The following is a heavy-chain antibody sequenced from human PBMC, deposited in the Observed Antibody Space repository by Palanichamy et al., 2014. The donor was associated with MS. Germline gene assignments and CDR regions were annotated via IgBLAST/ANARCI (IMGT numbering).Heavy chain of an antibody. D-gene: IGHD4-11*01. Sequence: QVHLQESGPGLVKPSETLSLTCTVSGGSMSNYYWSWIRQPAGKGLEWVGRIYISGATKYNPSLKSRLTLSVDTSNNQFSLRLSSVTAADTAVYYCAREVRITTIPASSHFDYWGQGTLVTVSS. CDR1: GGSMSNYY. J-gene: IGHJ4*02. CDR2: IYISGAT. V-gene: IGHV4-4*07. CDR3: AREVRITTIPASSHFDY.